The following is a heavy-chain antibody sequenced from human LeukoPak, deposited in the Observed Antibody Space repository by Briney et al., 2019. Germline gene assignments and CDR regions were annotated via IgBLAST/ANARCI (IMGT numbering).Heavy chain of an antibody. CDR1: GFIFNNYA. CDR3: AKGYSGSSRYFFDY. Sequence: GGSLRLSCAVSGFIFNNYAMSWVRQTPGKGLEWVSTIVSSGSSTYYADSVKGRFIISRDNSRDTLYLQMNSLRAEDTAVYFCAKGYSGSSRYFFDYWGQGILVTVSS. V-gene: IGHV3-23*01. J-gene: IGHJ4*02. D-gene: IGHD1-26*01. CDR2: IVSSGSST.